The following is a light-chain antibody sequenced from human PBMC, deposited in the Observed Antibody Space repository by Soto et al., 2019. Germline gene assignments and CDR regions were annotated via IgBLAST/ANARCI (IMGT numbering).Light chain of an antibody. V-gene: IGLV1-44*01. Sequence: QSVLTQPPSASGTPGQRVTISCSGSSSNIGSKTVNWYQQLPGTAPKLLIYSNNQRPSGVPDRFSGSKSGTSASLAISGFQSEDEADYYCVAWDDSLNGVVFGGGTKLTVL. CDR3: VAWDDSLNGVV. J-gene: IGLJ2*01. CDR2: SNN. CDR1: SSNIGSKT.